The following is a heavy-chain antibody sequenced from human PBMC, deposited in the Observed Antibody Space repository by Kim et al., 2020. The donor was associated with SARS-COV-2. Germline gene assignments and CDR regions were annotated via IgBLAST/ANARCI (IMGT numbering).Heavy chain of an antibody. CDR2: ISGYTGNT. V-gene: IGHV1-18*01. CDR3: ARDLPRTTPSYYLDS. CDR1: GYSFTYYG. D-gene: IGHD6-6*01. Sequence: ASVKVSCKTSGYSFTYYGISWVRQAPGQGLEWMGWISGYTGNTNYTQKFQGRVTMTADTSTNIACMELRTLSPDDTAIYYCARDLPRTTPSYYLDSWAQG. J-gene: IGHJ4*02.